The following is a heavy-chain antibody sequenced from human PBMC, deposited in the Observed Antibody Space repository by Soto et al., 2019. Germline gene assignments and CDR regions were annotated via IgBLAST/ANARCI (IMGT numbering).Heavy chain of an antibody. V-gene: IGHV4-34*01. CDR3: ARAVEYSSSSFDY. Sequence: SETLSLTCAVYGGSFSGYYWSWIRQPPGKGLEWIGEINHSGSTNYNPSLKSRVTISVDTSKNQFSLKLSSVTAADTAVYYCARAVEYSSSSFDYWGQGTLVTVSS. CDR1: GGSFSGYY. D-gene: IGHD6-6*01. CDR2: INHSGST. J-gene: IGHJ4*02.